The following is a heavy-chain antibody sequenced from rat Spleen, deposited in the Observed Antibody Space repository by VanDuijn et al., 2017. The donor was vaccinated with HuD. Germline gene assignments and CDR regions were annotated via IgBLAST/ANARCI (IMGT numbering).Heavy chain of an antibody. V-gene: IGHV2S63*01. Sequence: VQLKESGPGLVQPSQTLSLICTVSGFSLISHSVHWVRQPPGKGLEWMGVMWTGGNTAYNSLLKSRLSISRDTSKSQVFLKMNSLQTEDTATYHCARGSRYPLFFAYWGQGTLVTVSS. J-gene: IGHJ3*01. D-gene: IGHD2-1*01. CDR1: GFSLISHS. CDR2: MWTGGNT. CDR3: ARGSRYPLFFAY.